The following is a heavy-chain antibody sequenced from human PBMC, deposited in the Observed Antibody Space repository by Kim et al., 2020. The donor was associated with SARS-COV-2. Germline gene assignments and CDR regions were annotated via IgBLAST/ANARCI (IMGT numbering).Heavy chain of an antibody. CDR3: TTEGYGDYDAFDI. V-gene: IGHV3-15*01. D-gene: IGHD4-17*01. J-gene: IGHJ3*02. Sequence: YAATVKGSITNSRDDSKNTLYLQMNSLKTEDTAVYYCTTEGYGDYDAFDIWGQGTMVTVSS.